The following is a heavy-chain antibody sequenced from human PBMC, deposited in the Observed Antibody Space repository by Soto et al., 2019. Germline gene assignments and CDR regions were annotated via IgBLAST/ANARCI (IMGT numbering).Heavy chain of an antibody. D-gene: IGHD2-21*02. Sequence: EVQLLESGGGLVQPGGSLRLSCAASGFSFSSQAMSWVRQAPGKGLEWVSAISGSGGSAYYADSVKGRFTISRDNSKNTLYLQMNSLRAEDTAVYYCAKDWCSGDCGYYFDYWGQGALVTVSS. CDR1: GFSFSSQA. CDR3: AKDWCSGDCGYYFDY. CDR2: ISGSGGSA. J-gene: IGHJ4*02. V-gene: IGHV3-23*01.